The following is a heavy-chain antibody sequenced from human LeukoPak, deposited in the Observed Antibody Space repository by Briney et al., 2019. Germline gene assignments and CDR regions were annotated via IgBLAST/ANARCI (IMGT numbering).Heavy chain of an antibody. Sequence: GESLKLSCKGSGYTLSSYWIGWVRQMPGKGLEWMGIIYPGDSDTRYSPSLQGQVTISVDTSIGTAYLQWSSLKASDTAIYYCARQNDFRLDYWGQGTLVTVSS. CDR3: ARQNDFRLDY. CDR2: IYPGDSDT. CDR1: GYTLSSYW. J-gene: IGHJ4*02. V-gene: IGHV5-51*01. D-gene: IGHD3-3*01.